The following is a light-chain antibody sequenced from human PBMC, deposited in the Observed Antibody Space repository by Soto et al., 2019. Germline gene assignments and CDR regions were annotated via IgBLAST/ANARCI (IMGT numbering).Light chain of an antibody. CDR2: DAS. CDR3: QQRSNWPPGCT. V-gene: IGKV3-11*01. J-gene: IGKJ2*02. Sequence: EIALTQSPATMSLSSGERAPISCRATQSVSSYLAWYQQKPGQAPRLLIYDASNRATGIPARFSGSGSGTDFTLTLSSLEPEDFAVYYSQQRSNWPPGCTFGQGTKLEIK. CDR1: QSVSSY.